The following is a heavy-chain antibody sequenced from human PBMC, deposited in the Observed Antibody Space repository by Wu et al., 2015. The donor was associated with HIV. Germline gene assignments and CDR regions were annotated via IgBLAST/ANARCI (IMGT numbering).Heavy chain of an antibody. V-gene: IGHV1-24*01. D-gene: IGHD3-22*01. J-gene: IGHJ4*02. CDR1: GYTLSKLS. CDR3: ATARGGFDGSGSFCYYFDF. Sequence: HDQLIQSGAEVKKPGASVKVSCKVSGYTLSKLSMHWVRQAPGKGLEWMAGFDPEDGETIYAQKFQGRVMMTEDTSADVAYMELSTLTSEDTAVYYCATARGGFDGSGSFCYYFDFWARERWSPSPQ. CDR2: FDPEDGET.